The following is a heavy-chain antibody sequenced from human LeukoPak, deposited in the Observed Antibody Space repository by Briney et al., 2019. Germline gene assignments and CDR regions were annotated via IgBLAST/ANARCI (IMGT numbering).Heavy chain of an antibody. Sequence: ASVKVSCKASGYTFTGYYMHWVRQAPGQGLEWMGWINPNSGGTNYAQKFQGRVTMTRDTSISTAYMELSRLRSDDTAVYYCAREAIIVVPAAIDYWRQGTLVTVST. D-gene: IGHD2-2*01. CDR3: AREAIIVVPAAIDY. V-gene: IGHV1-2*02. J-gene: IGHJ4*02. CDR1: GYTFTGYY. CDR2: INPNSGGT.